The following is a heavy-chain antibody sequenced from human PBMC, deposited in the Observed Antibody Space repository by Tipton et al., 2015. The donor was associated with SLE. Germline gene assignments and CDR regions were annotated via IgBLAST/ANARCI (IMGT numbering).Heavy chain of an antibody. Sequence: LRLSCAVYGGSFSGYYWSWIRQPPGKGLEWIGEINHSGSTNYNPSFKSRVTISVATSKNQFSLKLSSVTAADTAVYYCARKGVATMRYWGQGILATVSS. CDR2: INHSGST. V-gene: IGHV4-34*01. CDR1: GGSFSGYY. CDR3: ARKGVATMRY. D-gene: IGHD5-12*01. J-gene: IGHJ4*02.